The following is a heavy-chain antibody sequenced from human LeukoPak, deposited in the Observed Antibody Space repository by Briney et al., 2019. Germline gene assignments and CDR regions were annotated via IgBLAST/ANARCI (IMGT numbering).Heavy chain of an antibody. D-gene: IGHD4-17*01. CDR2: ISKEGNDD. J-gene: IGHJ4*02. CDR3: AKLPTSYGDYGWDY. V-gene: IGHV3-30*18. Sequence: RGSLRLSCAVSGFTFNTYGLHWVRQAPGKGLEWLAFISKEGNDDYYANSVKGRFTISRDNSKKTLYLQMNSLRDEDTAVYYCAKLPTSYGDYGWDYWGQGTLVIVSS. CDR1: GFTFNTYG.